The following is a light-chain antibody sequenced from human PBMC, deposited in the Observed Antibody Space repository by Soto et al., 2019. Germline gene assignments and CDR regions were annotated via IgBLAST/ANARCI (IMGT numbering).Light chain of an antibody. CDR2: EGS. CDR1: SSDVGSYDL. Sequence: QSVLTQPASVSASPGQSITISCTGTSSDVGSYDLVSWYQHHPGKAPKLIIYEGSKRPSGVSNRFSGSKSGNTASLTISGLLAEDEVDYYSCPYANCRPPPYVFGSGTKVTVL. CDR3: CPYANCRPPPYV. V-gene: IGLV2-23*01. J-gene: IGLJ1*01.